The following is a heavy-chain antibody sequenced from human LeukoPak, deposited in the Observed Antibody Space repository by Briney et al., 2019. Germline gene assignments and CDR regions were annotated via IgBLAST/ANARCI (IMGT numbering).Heavy chain of an antibody. CDR3: ASGLRNFDWLLDY. V-gene: IGHV3-23*01. D-gene: IGHD3-9*01. J-gene: IGHJ4*02. CDR1: GFTFSSYA. Sequence: NPGGSLRLSCAASGFTFSSYAMSWVRQAPGKGLEWVSAINGSGGSTYYADSVKGRFTISRDNSKNTLYLQMNSLRAEDTAVYYCASGLRNFDWLLDYWGQGTLVTVSS. CDR2: INGSGGST.